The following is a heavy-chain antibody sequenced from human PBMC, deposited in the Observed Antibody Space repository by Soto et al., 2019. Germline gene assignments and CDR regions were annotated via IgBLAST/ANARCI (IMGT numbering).Heavy chain of an antibody. Sequence: QVQLVESGGGVVQPGRSLRLSCAASGFTFSSYGMHWVRQAPGKGLEWVAVISYDGSNKYYADSVKGRFTISRDNSKNTLYLQMDSLRAEDTAVYYCARLYCSSSSCYSVGAFDIWGQGTMVTVSS. CDR2: ISYDGSNK. V-gene: IGHV3-30*03. CDR1: GFTFSSYG. CDR3: ARLYCSSSSCYSVGAFDI. D-gene: IGHD2-2*01. J-gene: IGHJ3*02.